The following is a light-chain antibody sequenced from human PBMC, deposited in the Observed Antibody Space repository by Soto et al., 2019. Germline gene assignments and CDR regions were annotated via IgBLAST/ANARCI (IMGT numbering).Light chain of an antibody. CDR3: QHYNSYSEA. CDR2: KAS. CDR1: QTSSSW. J-gene: IGKJ1*01. V-gene: IGKV1-5*03. Sequence: DIQMTQSPSTLSASVANRVTITCRASQTSSSWLAWYQQKPGKAPKLLIYKASTLKSGVPSRFSGSGSGTEFTLTISSLQPDDFATYYCQHYNSYSEAFGQGTKVDI.